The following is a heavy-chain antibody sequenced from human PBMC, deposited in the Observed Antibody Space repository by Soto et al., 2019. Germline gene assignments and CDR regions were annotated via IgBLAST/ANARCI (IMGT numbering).Heavy chain of an antibody. CDR1: NDSIRRGTYY. D-gene: IGHD6-19*01. J-gene: IGHJ4*02. CDR3: ATGRSDSGLDEENF. CDR2: LSYLGTT. V-gene: IGHV4-39*01. Sequence: SETLSLTCTVSNDSIRRGTYYWAWIRQPPGRGLEWIGSLSYLGTTDYNPSLKSRVTISNDASKNQFSLKLNSMTAADTAVYYCATGRSDSGLDEENFGGQGTLVTL.